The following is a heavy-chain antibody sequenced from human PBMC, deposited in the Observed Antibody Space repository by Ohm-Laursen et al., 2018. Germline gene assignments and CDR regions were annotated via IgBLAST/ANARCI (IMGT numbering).Heavy chain of an antibody. D-gene: IGHD2-8*01. CDR3: ARDESCTNGVCYFPLDY. CDR2: ISSSGSTI. Sequence: GSLRLSCAASGFTFSDCYMNWIRQAPGKGLEWVSYISSSGSTIYYADSVKGRFTISRDNAKNSLYLQMNSLRAEDTAVYYCARDESCTNGVCYFPLDYWGQGTLVTVSS. CDR1: GFTFSDCY. J-gene: IGHJ4*02. V-gene: IGHV3-11*04.